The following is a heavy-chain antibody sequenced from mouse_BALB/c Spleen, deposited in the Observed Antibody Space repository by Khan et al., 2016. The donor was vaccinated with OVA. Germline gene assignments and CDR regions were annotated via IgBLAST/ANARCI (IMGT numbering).Heavy chain of an antibody. CDR3: TEGLLLYYFDY. CDR2: ISSGGFT. J-gene: IGHJ2*01. D-gene: IGHD3-3*01. CDR1: GFTFSSYA. V-gene: IGHV5-6-5*01. Sequence: EVELVESGGGLVKPGRSLKLTCAISGFTFSSYAMPWVRQTPETRLEWVASISSGGFTYYPASVKGRFTISRDNARNLLFLQMSSLQSEDTAIYDCTEGLLLYYFDYWGQGTTLTVSS.